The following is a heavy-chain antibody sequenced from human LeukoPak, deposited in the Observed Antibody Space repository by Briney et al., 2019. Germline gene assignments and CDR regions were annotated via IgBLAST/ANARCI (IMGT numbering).Heavy chain of an antibody. Sequence: GGSLRLSCAASGFTVSSNYMSWVRQAPGKGLEWVSVIYSGGSTYYADSVKGRFTISRDNSKNTLYLQMNSLRAEDTAVYYYARLYCSGGSCYLDYWGQGTLVTVSS. CDR3: ARLYCSGGSCYLDY. D-gene: IGHD2-15*01. CDR1: GFTVSSNY. J-gene: IGHJ4*02. V-gene: IGHV3-53*01. CDR2: IYSGGST.